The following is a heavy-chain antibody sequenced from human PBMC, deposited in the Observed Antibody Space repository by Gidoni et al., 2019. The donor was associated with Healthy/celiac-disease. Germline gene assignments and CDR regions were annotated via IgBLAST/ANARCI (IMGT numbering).Heavy chain of an antibody. D-gene: IGHD1-26*01. Sequence: EVQLVASGGGLVMPGGSLRLSSAASALSSSSYSMNWVRQVPGKGLEWVSSISSSSSYIYYTDSVKGRFTISRDNAKNSLYLQMNSLKAEDTAVYYCARDLPGGELPDTRDYWGQGTLVTVSS. J-gene: IGHJ4*02. CDR1: ALSSSSYS. CDR3: ARDLPGGELPDTRDY. V-gene: IGHV3-21*01. CDR2: ISSSSSYI.